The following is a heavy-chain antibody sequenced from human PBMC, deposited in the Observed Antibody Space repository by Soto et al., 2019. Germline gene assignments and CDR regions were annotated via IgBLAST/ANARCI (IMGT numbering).Heavy chain of an antibody. CDR2: IDPGDSLA. Sequence: PGESLKISCQASGYSFVTYWIHWVRQVPGKGLEWLGRIDPGDSLATYNPSFEDHVVISTDKSVNTAYLHWNTLHASDTGIYYCARATIFGVIIDYALDLWGQGTSVTVSS. CDR3: ARATIFGVIIDYALDL. J-gene: IGHJ6*02. D-gene: IGHD3-3*01. CDR1: GYSFVTYW. V-gene: IGHV5-10-1*01.